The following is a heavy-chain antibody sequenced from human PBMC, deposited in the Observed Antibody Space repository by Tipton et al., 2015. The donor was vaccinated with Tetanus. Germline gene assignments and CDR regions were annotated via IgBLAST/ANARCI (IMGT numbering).Heavy chain of an antibody. V-gene: IGHV1-69*01. D-gene: IGHD5-24*01. CDR2: IIPIFGTA. J-gene: IGHJ4*02. CDR3: ACTPRDGFAVYFDY. Sequence: QLVQSGAEVKKPGSSVKVSCKASGGTFSSYAISWVRQAPGQGLEWMGGIIPIFGTANYAQKFQGRVTITADESTSTAYMERSSLRSEDMAVYYCACTPRDGFAVYFDYWGQGSLVPVSS. CDR1: GGTFSSYA.